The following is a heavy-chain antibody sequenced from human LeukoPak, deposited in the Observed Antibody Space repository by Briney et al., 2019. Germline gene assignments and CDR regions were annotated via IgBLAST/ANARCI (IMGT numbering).Heavy chain of an antibody. J-gene: IGHJ3*02. V-gene: IGHV4-34*01. CDR1: GGSFSGYY. Sequence: PSETLSLTCAVYGGSFSGYYWSWIRQPPGKGLEWIGEINHSGSTNYNPSLKSRVTISVDTSKNQFSLKLSSVTAAGTAVYYCARGAFDIWGQGTMVTVSS. CDR3: ARGAFDI. CDR2: INHSGST.